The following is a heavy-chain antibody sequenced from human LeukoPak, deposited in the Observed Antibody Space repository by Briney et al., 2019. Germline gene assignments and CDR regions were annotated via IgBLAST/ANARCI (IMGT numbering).Heavy chain of an antibody. J-gene: IGHJ4*02. CDR1: GYTFTGYY. Sequence: GASVKVSCKASGYTFTGYYMHWVRQAPGQGLEWMGRINPNSGGTNYAQKFQGRVTMTRDTSISTAYMELSRLRSDDTAVYYCARDNSGYDYTFDYWGQGTLVTVSS. CDR3: ARDNSGYDYTFDY. D-gene: IGHD5-12*01. V-gene: IGHV1-2*06. CDR2: INPNSGGT.